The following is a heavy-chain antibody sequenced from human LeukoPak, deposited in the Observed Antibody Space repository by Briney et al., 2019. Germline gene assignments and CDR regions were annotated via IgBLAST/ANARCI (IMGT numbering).Heavy chain of an antibody. V-gene: IGHV3-74*01. CDR3: AELGITMIGGV. CDR2: MSGDGSST. CDR1: GFTFSTHW. J-gene: IGHJ6*04. Sequence: GGSLRLSCVASGFTFSTHWMHWVRQAPGKGLVWVSRMSGDGSSTKYADSVKGRFTISRDNAKNSLYLQMNSLRAEDTAVYYCAELGITMIGGVWGKGTTVTISS. D-gene: IGHD3-10*02.